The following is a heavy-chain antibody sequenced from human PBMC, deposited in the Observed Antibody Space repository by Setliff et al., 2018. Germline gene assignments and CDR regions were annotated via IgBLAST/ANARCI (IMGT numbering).Heavy chain of an antibody. CDR3: VKDVVGYSSTWPRRDYFDC. CDR1: GFTFSGYS. Sequence: GGSLRLSCAASGFTFSGYSMNWVRQTPGKGLEWVSTISGGGDSTYYTDSVRGRFTISRDDSKKILYLQMDSLRAEDTAIYYCVKDVVGYSSTWPRRDYFDCWGQGTLVTVSS. CDR2: ISGGGDST. J-gene: IGHJ4*02. D-gene: IGHD6-13*01. V-gene: IGHV3-23*01.